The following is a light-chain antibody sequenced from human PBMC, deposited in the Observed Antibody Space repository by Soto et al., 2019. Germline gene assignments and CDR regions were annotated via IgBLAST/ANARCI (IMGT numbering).Light chain of an antibody. CDR2: EVS. CDR1: SSDVGSYNL. Sequence: QSALTQPASVSGSPGQSITISCTGTSSDVGSYNLVSWYQQHPGKAPKLMIYEVSKRPSGVSDRFSGSKSGNTASLTFAGRQAEDEAEYYCRSYAGSSTHVFGTGAKLTVL. CDR3: RSYAGSSTHV. J-gene: IGLJ1*01. V-gene: IGLV2-23*02.